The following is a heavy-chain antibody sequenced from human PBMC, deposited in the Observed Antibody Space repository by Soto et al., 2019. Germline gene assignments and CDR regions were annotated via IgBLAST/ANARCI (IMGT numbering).Heavy chain of an antibody. D-gene: IGHD6-13*01. CDR2: IYYSGST. CDR3: ARVRARCIAAAGRGDCSYNWFDP. Sequence: PSETLSLTCTVSGGSISSSSYYWGWIRQPPGKGLEWIGSIYYSGSTYYNPSLKSRVTISVDTSKNQFSLKLSSVTAADTAVYYCARVRARCIAAAGRGDCSYNWFDPWGQGTLVTVSS. CDR1: GGSISSSSYY. J-gene: IGHJ5*02. V-gene: IGHV4-39*07.